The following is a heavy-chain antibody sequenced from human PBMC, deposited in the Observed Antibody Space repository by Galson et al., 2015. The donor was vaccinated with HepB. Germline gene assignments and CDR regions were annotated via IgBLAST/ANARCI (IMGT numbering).Heavy chain of an antibody. V-gene: IGHV3-64D*06. J-gene: IGHJ3*02. D-gene: IGHD3-10*01. Sequence: SLRLSCAASGFTFSSYAMHWVRQAPGKGLEYVPAISSNGGSTYYADSVKGRFTISRDNSKNTLYLQMSSLRAEDTAVYYCVKDGGGLLLWFGVKAFDIWGQGTMVTVSS. CDR3: VKDGGGLLLWFGVKAFDI. CDR1: GFTFSSYA. CDR2: ISSNGGST.